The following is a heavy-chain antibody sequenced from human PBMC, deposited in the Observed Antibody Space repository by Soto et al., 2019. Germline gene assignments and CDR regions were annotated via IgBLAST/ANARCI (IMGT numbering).Heavy chain of an antibody. CDR1: GFTFSSYG. CDR3: AKEVEMATDYYYYGMDV. Sequence: GGSLRLSCAASGFTFSSYGMHWVRQAPGKGLEWVAVTSYDGSNKYYADSVKGRFTISRDNSKNTLYLQMNSLRAEDTAVYYCAKEVEMATDYYYYGMDVWGQGTTVTVSS. D-gene: IGHD5-12*01. V-gene: IGHV3-30*18. CDR2: TSYDGSNK. J-gene: IGHJ6*02.